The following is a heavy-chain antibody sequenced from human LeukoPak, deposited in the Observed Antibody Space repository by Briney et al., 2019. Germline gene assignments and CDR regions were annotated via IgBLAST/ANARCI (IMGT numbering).Heavy chain of an antibody. CDR3: ARDLAVAGTPLGY. V-gene: IGHV1-2*02. Sequence: GASVKVSCKASGYTFTGYYLHWVRQAPGQGLQWMGWVNPNSGVTNYAQKFQGRVTMTRDTSISTGYMELRRLRYDDTAVYYCARDLAVAGTPLGYWGQGTLLPVSS. CDR1: GYTFTGYY. D-gene: IGHD6-19*01. J-gene: IGHJ4*02. CDR2: VNPNSGVT.